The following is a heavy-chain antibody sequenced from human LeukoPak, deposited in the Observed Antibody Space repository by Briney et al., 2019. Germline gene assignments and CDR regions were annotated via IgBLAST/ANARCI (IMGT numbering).Heavy chain of an antibody. J-gene: IGHJ4*02. CDR3: APRGGSSGFDY. CDR2: ISTSSSYI. V-gene: IGHV3-21*01. D-gene: IGHD6-13*01. Sequence: GGSLRLSCAASGFTFSNYNMNWVRQAPGKGLEWVSFISTSSSYIYYADSVKGRFTISRDNAKNSLYLQMNSLRAEGTAVYYCAPRGGSSGFDYWGQGTLVTVSS. CDR1: GFTFSNYN.